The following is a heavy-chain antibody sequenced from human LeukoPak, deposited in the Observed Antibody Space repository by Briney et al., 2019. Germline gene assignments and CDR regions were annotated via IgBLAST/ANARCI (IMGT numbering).Heavy chain of an antibody. J-gene: IGHJ6*02. CDR1: GYTFTSYA. CDR2: INAGNGNT. Sequence: ASVKVSCTASGYTFTSYAMHWVRQAPGQRLEWMGWINAGNGNTKYSQKFQGRVTITRDTSASTAYMELSSLRSEDTAVYYCARDTVTAHYYYYGMDVWGQGTTVTVSS. V-gene: IGHV1-3*01. D-gene: IGHD4-17*01. CDR3: ARDTVTAHYYYYGMDV.